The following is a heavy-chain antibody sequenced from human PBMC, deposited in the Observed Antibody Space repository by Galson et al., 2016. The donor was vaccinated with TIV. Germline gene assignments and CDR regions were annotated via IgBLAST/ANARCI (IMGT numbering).Heavy chain of an antibody. D-gene: IGHD3-9*01. CDR3: ARADSVDISSTEY. CDR1: GGTFISYT. Sequence: QSGADVKKPGESLKISCKASGGTFISYTLSWVRQAPGQGLEWMGRIIPVLGMTNYAQKFQGRVTITADRFTGTAYLELSSLKPGDTAVYYCARADSVDISSTEYWGQGTLVTVSS. CDR2: IIPVLGMT. J-gene: IGHJ4*02. V-gene: IGHV1-69*04.